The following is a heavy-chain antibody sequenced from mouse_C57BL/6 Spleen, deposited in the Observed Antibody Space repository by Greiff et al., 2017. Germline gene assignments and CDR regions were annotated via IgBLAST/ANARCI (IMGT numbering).Heavy chain of an antibody. CDR2: IHPNSGST. D-gene: IGHD2-2*01. CDR1: GYTFTSYW. Sequence: VQLQQPGAELVKPGASVKLSCKASGYTFTSYWMHWVKQRPGQGLEWIGMIHPNSGSTNYNEKFKSKATLTVDKSSSTAYMQLSSLTSEDSAVYYCARRTMVTTSVDYWGQGTTLTVSS. V-gene: IGHV1-64*01. J-gene: IGHJ2*01. CDR3: ARRTMVTTSVDY.